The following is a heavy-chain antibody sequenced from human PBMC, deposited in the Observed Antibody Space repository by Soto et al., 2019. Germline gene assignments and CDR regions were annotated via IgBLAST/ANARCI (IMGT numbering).Heavy chain of an antibody. Sequence: QVQLVESGGGVVQPGMTLRLSCTASGFTFSNHGMHWVRQAPGKGLEWVAVVSFDGTNKNYADSVRGRFTISRDNSNNTVYLQVSSLRADDTAVYYCANGDSIGFEDFQSGGQGTLVTVSS. CDR3: ANGDSIGFEDFQS. D-gene: IGHD3-22*01. V-gene: IGHV3-30*18. CDR2: VSFDGTNK. J-gene: IGHJ1*01. CDR1: GFTFSNHG.